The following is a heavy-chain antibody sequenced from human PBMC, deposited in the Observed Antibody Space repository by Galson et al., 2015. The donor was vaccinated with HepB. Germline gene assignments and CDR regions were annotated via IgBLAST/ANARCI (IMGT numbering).Heavy chain of an antibody. D-gene: IGHD6-13*01. Sequence: SLRLSCAASGFTFSSYAMHWVRQAPGKGLEWVAVISYDGSNKYYADSVKGRFTISRDNSKNTLYLQMNSLRAEDTAVYYCARSRIAAAPLAYWGQGTLVTVSS. CDR1: GFTFSSYA. J-gene: IGHJ4*02. CDR2: ISYDGSNK. CDR3: ARSRIAAAPLAY. V-gene: IGHV3-30*04.